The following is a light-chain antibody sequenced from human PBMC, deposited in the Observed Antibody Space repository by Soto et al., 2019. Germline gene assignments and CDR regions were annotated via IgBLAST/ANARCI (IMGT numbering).Light chain of an antibody. CDR3: QQYYDWPQFT. V-gene: IGKV3-15*01. CDR1: RVVRSN. J-gene: IGKJ3*01. CDR2: GAS. Sequence: EIVMTQSPATLSVSPGERVALSCRASRVVRSNLAWYQQKPDQAPRLLIYGASTRATGVPARFSGSGSGTELTLTISSLQSEDFAVYFCQQYYDWPQFTFGPGTKVDIK.